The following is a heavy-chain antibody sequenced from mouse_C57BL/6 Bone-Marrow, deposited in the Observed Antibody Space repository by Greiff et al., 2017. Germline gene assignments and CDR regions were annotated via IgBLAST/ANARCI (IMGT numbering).Heavy chain of an antibody. CDR3: AKLGLDY. V-gene: IGHV5-4*03. D-gene: IGHD4-1*01. CDR2: ISAGGSYT. J-gene: IGHJ2*01. Sequence: DVKLVESGGGLVKPGGSLKLSCAASGFTFSSYAMSWVRQTPEKRLEWVATISAGGSYTYYPDNVKGRFTISRDNAKNNLYLQMSHLKSEDTAMYYCAKLGLDYWGQGTTLTVSS. CDR1: GFTFSSYA.